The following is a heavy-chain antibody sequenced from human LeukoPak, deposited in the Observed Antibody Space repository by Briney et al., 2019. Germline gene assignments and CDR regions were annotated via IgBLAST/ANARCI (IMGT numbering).Heavy chain of an antibody. J-gene: IGHJ4*02. V-gene: IGHV4-61*02. CDR3: VDDEAVDY. CDR1: GGSISSGSYY. CDR2: IYTSGST. Sequence: PSETLSLTCTVSGGSISSGSYYWSWIRQPAGKGLEWIGRIYTSGSTNYNPSLKSRVTISVDTSKNQFSLKLSSVTAADTAVYYCVDDEAVDYWGQGTLVTVSS. D-gene: IGHD1-1*01.